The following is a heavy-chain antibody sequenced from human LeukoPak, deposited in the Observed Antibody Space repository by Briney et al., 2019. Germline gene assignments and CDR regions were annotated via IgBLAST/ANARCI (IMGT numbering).Heavy chain of an antibody. Sequence: GGSLRLSCATSGFSFSNAWMNWVRQAPGKGLEWVSVIYSGGSTYYADSVKGRFTISRDNSKNTLYLQMNSLRAEDTAVYYCARQGGYDPEADAFDIWGQGTMATVSS. CDR1: GFSFSNAW. CDR3: ARQGGYDPEADAFDI. V-gene: IGHV3-53*01. J-gene: IGHJ3*02. CDR2: IYSGGST. D-gene: IGHD5-12*01.